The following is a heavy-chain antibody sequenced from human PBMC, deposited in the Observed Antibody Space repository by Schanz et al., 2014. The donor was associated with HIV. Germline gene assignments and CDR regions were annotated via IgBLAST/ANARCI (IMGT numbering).Heavy chain of an antibody. J-gene: IGHJ4*02. Sequence: EVQLVESGGGLVQPGRSLRLSCAASGFTFDDYAMHWVRQAPGKGLEWGSGISWNSGSIGYADSVKGRFTISRDNAKNSLNLQLKSLRAEDTAVYYCARGITGNSYGFDYWGQGALVSVSS. CDR3: ARGITGNSYGFDY. V-gene: IGHV3-9*01. D-gene: IGHD5-18*01. CDR1: GFTFDDYA. CDR2: ISWNSGSI.